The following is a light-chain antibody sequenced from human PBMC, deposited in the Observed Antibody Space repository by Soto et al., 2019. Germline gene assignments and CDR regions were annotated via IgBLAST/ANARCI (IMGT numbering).Light chain of an antibody. V-gene: IGKV1-5*01. CDR2: DAS. CDR1: QSISSW. CDR3: QQYESLPT. J-gene: IGKJ5*01. Sequence: DIQMTQSPSTLSASVGDRVTITCRASQSISSWLAWYQQKPGKAPKLLIYDASSLESGVPSRFSGRGSGTDFTFTISSLQPEDIATYYCQQYESLPTFGQGTRLEIK.